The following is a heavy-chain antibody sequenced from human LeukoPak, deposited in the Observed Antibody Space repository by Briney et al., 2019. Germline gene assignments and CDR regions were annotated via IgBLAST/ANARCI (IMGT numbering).Heavy chain of an antibody. D-gene: IGHD3-16*02. V-gene: IGHV1-2*02. CDR1: GYTFTGYY. CDR3: ARGEMITFGGVIVISTFDI. J-gene: IGHJ3*02. Sequence: ASVKVSCKTSGYTFTGYYIQWVRQAPGQGLEWMGYINPDSGGTNYAQEFQGRATMTRDTSISTAYMELNRLRSDDTAVYYCARGEMITFGGVIVISTFDIWGQGTMVTVS. CDR2: INPDSGGT.